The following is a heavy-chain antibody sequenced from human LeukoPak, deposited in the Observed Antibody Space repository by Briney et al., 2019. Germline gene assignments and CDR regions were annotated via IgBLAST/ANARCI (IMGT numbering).Heavy chain of an antibody. J-gene: IGHJ4*02. CDR1: GFTFDDYA. CDR3: VKDVGQQQGHFHY. D-gene: IGHD6-13*01. Sequence: PGGSLRLSCAASGFTFDDYAMHWVRQAPGKGLEWVSGLSWNSGDIGYADSVKGRFTISRDNAKNSLCLQMNSLRAEDTALYYCVKDVGQQQGHFHYWGQGTLVTVSS. CDR2: LSWNSGDI. V-gene: IGHV3-9*01.